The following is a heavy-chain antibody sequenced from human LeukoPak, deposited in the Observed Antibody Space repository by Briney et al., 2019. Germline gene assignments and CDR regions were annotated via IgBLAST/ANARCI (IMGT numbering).Heavy chain of an antibody. CDR3: AREHWATPDH. CDR1: GFIFCGFY. CDR2: ISGSGDVK. Sequence: GGSLRLSCAASGFIFCGFYMAWMRQPPGKGLQLLSFISGSGDVKKYVDSVRGRFTISRDNAKNSLYLQMDSLRGEDTAVYYCAREHWATPDHWGQGTLVTVS. D-gene: IGHD3-16*01. J-gene: IGHJ4*02. V-gene: IGHV3-11*01.